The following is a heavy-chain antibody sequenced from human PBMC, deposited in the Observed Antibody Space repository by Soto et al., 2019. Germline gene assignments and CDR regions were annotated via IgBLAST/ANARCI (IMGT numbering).Heavy chain of an antibody. Sequence: QVQLVQSGAEVKKPGSSVKVSCKASGGTFSSYAISWVRQAPGQGLEWMGGIIPIFGTANYAQKFQGRVTITADESTSTAYMELSSVRSEDTAVYYCERNGGVIVRVWTNNWFDPWGQGPLVTVSS. D-gene: IGHD3-16*02. CDR2: IIPIFGTA. J-gene: IGHJ5*02. V-gene: IGHV1-69*01. CDR1: GGTFSSYA. CDR3: ERNGGVIVRVWTNNWFDP.